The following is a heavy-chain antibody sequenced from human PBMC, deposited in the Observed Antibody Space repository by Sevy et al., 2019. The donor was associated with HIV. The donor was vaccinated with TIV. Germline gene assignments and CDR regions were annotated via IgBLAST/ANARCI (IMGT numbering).Heavy chain of an antibody. D-gene: IGHD1-26*01. CDR3: AGDFGALSNYFDY. CDR1: GFTFSDYY. J-gene: IGHJ4*02. CDR2: ISSSGSTI. V-gene: IGHV3-11*01. Sequence: GGSLRLSCAASGFTFSDYYMSWIRQAPGKGLEWVSYISSSGSTIYYADSVKGRFTISRDNAKNSLYLQMNSLRAEDTAVYYCAGDFGALSNYFDYWGQGTLVTVSS.